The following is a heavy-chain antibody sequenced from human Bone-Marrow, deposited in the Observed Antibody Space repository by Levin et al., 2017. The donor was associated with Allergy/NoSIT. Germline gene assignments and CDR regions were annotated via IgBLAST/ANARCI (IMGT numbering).Heavy chain of an antibody. CDR2: INPNIKIP. J-gene: IGHJ4*02. CDR3: AKGSDYSNHGATDN. Sequence: GESLKISCKTSGYTFTSYTMNWVRQAPGQGLEWMGWINPNIKIPTYAQGFTGRFVFSVDTSVSTAYLEITSLRAEDTAVYYCAKGSDYSNHGATDNWGQGTLVAVSS. V-gene: IGHV7-4-1*02. CDR1: GYTFTSYT. D-gene: IGHD4-11*01.